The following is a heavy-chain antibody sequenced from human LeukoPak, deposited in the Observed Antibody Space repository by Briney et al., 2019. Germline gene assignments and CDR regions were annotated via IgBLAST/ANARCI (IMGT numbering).Heavy chain of an antibody. Sequence: PGGSLRLSCAASGFTVSSNYMSWVRQAPGKGLEWVAFIRYDGSNKYYADSVKGRFTISRDNSKNTLYLQMNSLRAEDTAVYYCAKVGYSRYYYYMDVWGKGATVTVSS. CDR2: IRYDGSNK. CDR1: GFTVSSNY. D-gene: IGHD4-11*01. V-gene: IGHV3-30*02. CDR3: AKVGYSRYYYYMDV. J-gene: IGHJ6*03.